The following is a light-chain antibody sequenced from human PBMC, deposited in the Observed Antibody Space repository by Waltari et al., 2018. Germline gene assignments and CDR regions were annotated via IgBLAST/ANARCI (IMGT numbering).Light chain of an antibody. CDR2: DAS. V-gene: IGKV1-5*01. CDR1: ENISRW. Sequence: DIQMTQSPSTLSASVGDRVTITCRASENISRWLAWYQQKPGKAPKVLIYDASSMGSGVPSRFSGSGSGTEFTLTISSLQPDDSATYYCQQYDSYPMYTFGQGTKLEIK. CDR3: QQYDSYPMYT. J-gene: IGKJ2*01.